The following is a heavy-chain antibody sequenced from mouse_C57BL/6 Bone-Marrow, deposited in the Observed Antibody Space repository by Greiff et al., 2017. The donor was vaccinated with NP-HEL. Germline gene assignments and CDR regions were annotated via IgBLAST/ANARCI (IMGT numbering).Heavy chain of an antibody. CDR3: AREGYYGKVGFDY. V-gene: IGHV1-19*01. Sequence: EVQLQQSGPVLVKPGASVKMSCKASGYTFTDYYMNWVKQSHGKSLEWIGVINPYNGGTSYNQKFKGKATLTVDKSSSTAYMELNSLTSEDSAVYYCAREGYYGKVGFDYWGQGTTLTVSS. CDR1: GYTFTDYY. D-gene: IGHD1-1*01. J-gene: IGHJ2*01. CDR2: INPYNGGT.